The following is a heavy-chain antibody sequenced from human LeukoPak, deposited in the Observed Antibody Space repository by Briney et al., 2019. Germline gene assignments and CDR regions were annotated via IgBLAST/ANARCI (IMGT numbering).Heavy chain of an antibody. V-gene: IGHV4-39*07. CDR1: GGSISSSLYY. CDR2: IYYNGDT. CDR3: GRSSGEKSTIEY. Sequence: SETLSLTCTVSGGSISSSLYYWAWIRQPPGKGLEWIGSIYYNGDTYYNPSLKSRVTMSVDTSKNQFSLKVSSVTAADTAVYYCGRSSGEKSTIEYWGQGALVTVSS. D-gene: IGHD5/OR15-5a*01. J-gene: IGHJ4*02.